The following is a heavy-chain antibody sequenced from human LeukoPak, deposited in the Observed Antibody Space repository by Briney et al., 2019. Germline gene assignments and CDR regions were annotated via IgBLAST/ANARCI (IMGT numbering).Heavy chain of an antibody. J-gene: IGHJ4*02. CDR2: IDTNTGDT. CDR3: ASEAFCAGGNCFLHRVAS. Sequence: GASVKVSCKASGYTFTAYYMHWVRQAPGQGLERMGWIDTNTGDTKYAQKFQGRVTITRDTSIGTAYMELSSLISDDTAVYYCASEAFCAGGNCFLHRVASWGPGTLVTVSS. D-gene: IGHD2-21*01. CDR1: GYTFTAYY. V-gene: IGHV1-2*02.